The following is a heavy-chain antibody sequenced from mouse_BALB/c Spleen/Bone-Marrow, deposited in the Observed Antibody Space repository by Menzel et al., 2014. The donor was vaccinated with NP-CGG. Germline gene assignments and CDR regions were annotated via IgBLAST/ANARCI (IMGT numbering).Heavy chain of an antibody. D-gene: IGHD4-1*01. J-gene: IGHJ2*01. CDR2: SRNRRNDYTT. V-gene: IGHV7-1*02. CDR1: GFTFSDFY. CDR3: ARDAGRGNVDD. Sequence: EVRLQEFGGGLVQPGGSLRLSCATSGFTFSDFYMEWVRQPPGKRLEWIAASRNRRNDYTTEYSASVKGRFIVSRDTSQSILYLQMNALRAEDTASYYCARDAGRGNVDDWGKGTTLTVS.